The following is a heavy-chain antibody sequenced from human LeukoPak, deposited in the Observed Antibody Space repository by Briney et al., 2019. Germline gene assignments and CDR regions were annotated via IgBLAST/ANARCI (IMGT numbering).Heavy chain of an antibody. CDR2: ISRRSDDI. Sequence: GGSLRLSCVGSGFTFSSYGMNWVRQAPGKGLEWVSFISRRSDDINYADFVKGRFTISRDNAKNSLYLEMTSLRAEDTAVYYCARYYDIGGYPYYLDYWGRGALVSVST. V-gene: IGHV3-21*05. CDR3: ARYYDIGGYPYYLDY. D-gene: IGHD3-22*01. CDR1: GFTFSSYG. J-gene: IGHJ4*02.